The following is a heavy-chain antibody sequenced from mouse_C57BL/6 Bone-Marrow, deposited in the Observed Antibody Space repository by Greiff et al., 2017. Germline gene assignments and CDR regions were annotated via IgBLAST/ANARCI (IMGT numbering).Heavy chain of an antibody. CDR3: AYGFFDD. CDR1: GYTFTSYW. CDR2: INPTSGYT. V-gene: IGHV1-7*01. Sequence: VQLQQSGAELAKPGASVKLSCKASGYTFTSYWMHWVHQRPGQGLEWIGYINPTSGYTKYNQKFKDKATLTADKSSSTAYMQLSSLTYADSSVYYCAYGFFDDWGQGTTLTVSS. D-gene: IGHD1-1*01. J-gene: IGHJ2*01.